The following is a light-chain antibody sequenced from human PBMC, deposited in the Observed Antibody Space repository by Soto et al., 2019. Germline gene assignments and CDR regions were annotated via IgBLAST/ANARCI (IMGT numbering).Light chain of an antibody. Sequence: EIGMTQSPPSLTVTPGEPASISCRSSQRLLHSNGNNFLDWYLQKPGQSPQLLIYLGSNRASGVPDRVSGSGAGTDFTLKISRVEAEDVGVYYCMQALQTPYTFGQGTKLEIK. V-gene: IGKV2-28*01. J-gene: IGKJ2*01. CDR1: QRLLHSNGNNF. CDR3: MQALQTPYT. CDR2: LGS.